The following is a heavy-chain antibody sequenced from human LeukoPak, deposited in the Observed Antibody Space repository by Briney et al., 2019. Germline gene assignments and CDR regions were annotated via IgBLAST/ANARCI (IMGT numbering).Heavy chain of an antibody. CDR2: ISNDGRNK. J-gene: IGHJ4*02. D-gene: IGHD6-19*01. CDR3: AKDGGRTVAGTFDF. Sequence: GGSLRLSCAASGFTFSNYAMQWVRQAPGKGLEWLAVISNDGRNKFYVDSVKGRFTISRDNSKKMTFLQMNSLRAEDTAIYYCAKDGGRTVAGTFDFWGQGNLVAVSS. V-gene: IGHV3-30*04. CDR1: GFTFSNYA.